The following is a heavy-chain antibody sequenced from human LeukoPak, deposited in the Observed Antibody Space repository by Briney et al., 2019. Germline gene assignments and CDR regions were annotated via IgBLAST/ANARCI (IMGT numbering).Heavy chain of an antibody. CDR2: INRSGST. V-gene: IGHV4-34*01. Sequence: SETLSLTCAVYGGSFSGYYWSWIRQPPGKGLEWVGEINRSGSTNYNPSLKSRVTIIVDKYTNQLSLKLSSVTAADTAVYYGARGRSSIAGRPLRNWFDPCGQGTLVTVPS. CDR1: GGSFSGYY. J-gene: IGHJ5*02. D-gene: IGHD6-6*01. CDR3: ARGRSSIAGRPLRNWFDP.